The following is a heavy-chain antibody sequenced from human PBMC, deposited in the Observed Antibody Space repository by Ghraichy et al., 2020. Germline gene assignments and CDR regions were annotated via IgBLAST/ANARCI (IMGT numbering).Heavy chain of an antibody. J-gene: IGHJ6*03. CDR3: ARVVVPAASFYFYYMDV. CDR2: ISSTGTYI. Sequence: GGSLRLSCAASGLTFSAYTMNWVRQAPGKGLEWISSISSTGTYIYYADSAQGRFTISRDNAKKSLFLQMNSLRAEDTAVYYCARVVVPAASFYFYYMDVWGKGTTVIVSS. D-gene: IGHD2-2*01. V-gene: IGHV3-21*01. CDR1: GLTFSAYT.